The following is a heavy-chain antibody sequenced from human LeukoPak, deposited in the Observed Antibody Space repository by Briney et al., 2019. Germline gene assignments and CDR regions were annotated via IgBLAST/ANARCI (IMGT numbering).Heavy chain of an antibody. CDR2: FDPEDGET. D-gene: IGHD5-12*01. Sequence: ASVKVSCKVSGYTLTELSMHWVRQAPGKGLEWMGGFDPEDGETIYAQKFQGRVTMTEDTSTDTAYMELSSLRSEDTAVYYCATKRTDGYDSPFDYWGQGTLVTVSS. V-gene: IGHV1-24*01. CDR1: GYTLTELS. CDR3: ATKRTDGYDSPFDY. J-gene: IGHJ4*02.